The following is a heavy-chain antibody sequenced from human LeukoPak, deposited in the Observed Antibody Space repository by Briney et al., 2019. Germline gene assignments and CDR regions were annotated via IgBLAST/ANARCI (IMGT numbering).Heavy chain of an antibody. D-gene: IGHD2-2*01. CDR2: ISAYNGNT. CDR1: GYTFTSYG. Sequence: ASVTVSCKASGYTFTSYGISWVRQAPGQGLEWMGWISAYNGNTNYAQNLQARVTMTTKTSTSTTYMELRSLSSDDTAEYYCAKEGRVSSAKPFDYWGQGTLVTVSS. J-gene: IGHJ4*02. CDR3: AKEGRVSSAKPFDY. V-gene: IGHV1-18*01.